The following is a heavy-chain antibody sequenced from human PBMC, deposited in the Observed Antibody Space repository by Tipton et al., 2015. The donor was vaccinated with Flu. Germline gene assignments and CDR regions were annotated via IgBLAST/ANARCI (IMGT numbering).Heavy chain of an antibody. CDR3: ARLSFYDVDLKNFYFED. CDR2: IHHSGFT. Sequence: TLSLTCTVSGGSISSYYWTWIRQPPGKGLEWIGYIHHSGFTNYNPSLKSRVTISVDTSKNQFSLRLSSVTAADTAAYHCARLSFYDVDLKNFYFEDWGQGILVTVSS. V-gene: IGHV4-59*08. CDR1: GGSISSYY. J-gene: IGHJ4*02. D-gene: IGHD3-10*02.